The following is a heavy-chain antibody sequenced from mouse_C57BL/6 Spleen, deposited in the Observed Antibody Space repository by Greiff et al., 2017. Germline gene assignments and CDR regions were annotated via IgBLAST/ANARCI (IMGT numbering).Heavy chain of an antibody. CDR2: ISYDGSN. D-gene: IGHD1-2*01. J-gene: IGHJ3*01. CDR3: ASGGALLRSGFAY. CDR1: GYSITSCYY. V-gene: IGHV3-6*01. Sequence: EVKLLESGPGLVKPSQSLSLTCPVTGYSITSCYYWNWIRQFPGNKLEWMGYISYDGSNNYNPSLKNRISITRDTSKNQFFLKLNSVTTEDTATYYCASGGALLRSGFAYWGQGTLVTVSA.